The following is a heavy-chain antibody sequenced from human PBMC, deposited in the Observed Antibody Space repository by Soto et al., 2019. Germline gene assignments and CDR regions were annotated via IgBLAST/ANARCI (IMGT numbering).Heavy chain of an antibody. CDR2: ISGSGGST. CDR1: GFTFSSYA. CDR3: AKERIPAAMRYYYYGLDV. V-gene: IGHV3-23*01. D-gene: IGHD2-2*01. Sequence: GGSLRLSCAASGFTFSSYAMSWVRQAPGKGLEWVSAISGSGGSTYYADSVKGRFTISRDNSKNTLYLQMNSLRAEDTAVYYCAKERIPAAMRYYYYGLDVWGQGTTVTVSS. J-gene: IGHJ6*02.